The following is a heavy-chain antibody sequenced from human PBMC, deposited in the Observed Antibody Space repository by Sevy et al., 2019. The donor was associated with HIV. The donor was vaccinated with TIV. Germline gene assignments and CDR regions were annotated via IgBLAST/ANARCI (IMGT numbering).Heavy chain of an antibody. D-gene: IGHD3-22*01. J-gene: IGHJ4*02. CDR1: GFTFDDYA. Sequence: GGSLRLSCAASGFTFDDYAMHWVRQAPGKGLEWVSGISWNSGSIGYADSVKGRFTISRDNAKNSLYLQMNSLRAEDTALYYCAKDLGGYYYYFDYWGQGTLVIVSS. CDR2: ISWNSGSI. CDR3: AKDLGGYYYYFDY. V-gene: IGHV3-9*01.